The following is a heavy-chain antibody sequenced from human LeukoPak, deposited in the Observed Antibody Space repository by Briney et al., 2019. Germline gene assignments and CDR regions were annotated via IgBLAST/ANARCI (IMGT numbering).Heavy chain of an antibody. V-gene: IGHV4-59*01. D-gene: IGHD6-6*01. CDR1: GGSISSYY. J-gene: IGHJ4*02. Sequence: PSETLSLTCTVSGGSISSYYRSWIRQPPGKGLEWIGYIYYSGSTNYNPSLKSRVTISVDTSKNQSSLKLSSVTAADTAVYYCARVRGIAARQFDYWGQGTLVTVSS. CDR2: IYYSGST. CDR3: ARVRGIAARQFDY.